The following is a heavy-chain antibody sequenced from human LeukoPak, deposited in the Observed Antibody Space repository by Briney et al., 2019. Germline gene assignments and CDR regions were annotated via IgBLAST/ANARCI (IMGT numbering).Heavy chain of an antibody. Sequence: SETLSLTCAVYSGSFSGYYWSWIGQPPGKGLEWIGEINHSGSTNYNPSLKSRVTISVDTSKNQFSLKLSSVTAADTAVYYCARGGVVVPAATAMDVWGKGLTVTVSS. D-gene: IGHD2-2*01. CDR2: INHSGST. V-gene: IGHV4-34*01. CDR1: SGSFSGYY. J-gene: IGHJ6*04. CDR3: ARGGVVVPAATAMDV.